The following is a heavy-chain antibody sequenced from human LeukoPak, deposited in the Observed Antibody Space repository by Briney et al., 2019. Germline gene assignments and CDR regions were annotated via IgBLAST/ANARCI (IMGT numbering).Heavy chain of an antibody. Sequence: ASVKVSCKASGYTFTSYGISWVRQAPGQGLEWMGWVSAYNGKTNYGQKLQGRVAMTTDTSTSTAYMELRSLRSEDTAVYYCATMTAVAGLPFDYWGQGTLVTVSS. CDR2: VSAYNGKT. D-gene: IGHD6-19*01. J-gene: IGHJ4*02. V-gene: IGHV1-18*01. CDR3: ATMTAVAGLPFDY. CDR1: GYTFTSYG.